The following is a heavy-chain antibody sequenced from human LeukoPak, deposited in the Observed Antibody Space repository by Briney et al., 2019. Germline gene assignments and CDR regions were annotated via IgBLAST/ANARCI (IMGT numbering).Heavy chain of an antibody. CDR2: ISAYNGNT. J-gene: IGHJ4*02. V-gene: IGHV1-18*01. CDR1: GYTFTSYG. D-gene: IGHD3-9*01. CDR3: AREETGYYFDY. Sequence: ASVKVSCKASGYTFTSYGISWVRQAPGQGLEWMGWISAYNGNTNYAQKLQGRVTMTTDTSTSTAYMELSSLRSEDTAVYYCAREETGYYFDYWGQGTLVTVSS.